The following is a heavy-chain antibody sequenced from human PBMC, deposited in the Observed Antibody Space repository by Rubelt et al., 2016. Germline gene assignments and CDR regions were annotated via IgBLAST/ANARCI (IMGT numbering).Heavy chain of an antibody. CDR2: ISAYNGNT. J-gene: IGHJ4*02. CDR3: AREVMAISDY. V-gene: IGHV1-18*01. CDR1: GYTFTSYG. D-gene: IGHD2-21*01. Sequence: QVQLVQSGAEVKKPGASVKVSCKASGYTFTSYGISWVRQAPGQGLEWMGWISAYNGNTNYARKLRGRVPMTTDQSTGTASMELRSRRSDDTAVYYCAREVMAISDYWGQGTLGTVSS.